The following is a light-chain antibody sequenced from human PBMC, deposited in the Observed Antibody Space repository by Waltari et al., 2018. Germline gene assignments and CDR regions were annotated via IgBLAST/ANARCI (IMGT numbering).Light chain of an antibody. Sequence: AIRMTQSASSFSASTGDRVTITCRASQGISSYLAWYQQKPGKAPKLLIYAASTLQSGVPSRFSGSGSGTDFTLTISCLQSEDFATYYCQQYYSPVTFGQGTKVEIK. CDR1: QGISSY. CDR3: QQYYSPVT. CDR2: AAS. V-gene: IGKV1-8*01. J-gene: IGKJ1*01.